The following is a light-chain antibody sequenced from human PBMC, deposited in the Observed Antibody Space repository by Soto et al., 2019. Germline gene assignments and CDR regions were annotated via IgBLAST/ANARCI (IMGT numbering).Light chain of an antibody. J-gene: IGKJ1*01. V-gene: IGKV3-11*01. CDR1: QSVSSY. Sequence: SVLPPSPGTLSLSPGERATVPCRASQSVSSYFAAYYQQHGQAPMLLLNDASTRGAGILAGFSGSGCGTDFTTNISSLEPEDFAVYYCHQRSNWPPWTFGQGTKVDI. CDR3: HQRSNWPPWT. CDR2: DAS.